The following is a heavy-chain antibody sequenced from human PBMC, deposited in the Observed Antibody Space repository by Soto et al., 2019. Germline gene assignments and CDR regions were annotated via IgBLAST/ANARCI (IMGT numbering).Heavy chain of an antibody. CDR1: GFTFSSYG. V-gene: IGHV3-30*18. CDR3: AKDRDPYSGYEFDY. Sequence: PGGSLSLSCAASGFTFSSYGMHWVRQAPGKGLEWVAVISYDGSNKYYADSVKGRFTISRDNSKNTLYLQMNSLRAEDTAVYYCAKDRDPYSGYEFDYWGQGTLVTVSS. J-gene: IGHJ4*02. CDR2: ISYDGSNK. D-gene: IGHD5-12*01.